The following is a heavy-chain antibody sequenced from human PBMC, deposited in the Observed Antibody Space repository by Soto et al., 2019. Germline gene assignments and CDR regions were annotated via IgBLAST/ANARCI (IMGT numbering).Heavy chain of an antibody. Sequence: EVQLLESGGGLVQAGGSLRLSCAPSGFTFNNYAMGWVRRAPGKGLEWVSSIDSSGSSTYYADSVKGRFTMSRDKSKNTLYLQMNSLRVEDTAVYYCARRLLGGTVTYFDNWGQGTLVTVSS. CDR3: ARRLLGGTVTYFDN. D-gene: IGHD1-26*01. V-gene: IGHV3-23*05. CDR1: GFTFNNYA. J-gene: IGHJ4*01. CDR2: IDSSGSST.